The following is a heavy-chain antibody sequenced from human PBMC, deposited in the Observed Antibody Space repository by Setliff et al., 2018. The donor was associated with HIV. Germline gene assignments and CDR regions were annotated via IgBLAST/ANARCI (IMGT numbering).Heavy chain of an antibody. D-gene: IGHD1-7*01. CDR3: ARGDGTKYYYYYYMDV. V-gene: IGHV4-39*02. CDR1: GDSIGSSSYY. Sequence: TLSLTCTVSGDSIGSSSYYWAWIRQPPGKGLEWIGNIYYSGSTYYNPSLKTRVTISVDGSKNQFSLKLKSVTAADTAVYYCARGDGTKYYYYYYMDVWGKGTTVTVSS. CDR2: IYYSGST. J-gene: IGHJ6*03.